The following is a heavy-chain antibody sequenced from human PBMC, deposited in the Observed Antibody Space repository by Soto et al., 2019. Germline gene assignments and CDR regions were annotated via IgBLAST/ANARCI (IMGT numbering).Heavy chain of an antibody. CDR3: AKTTDGWFSAFEI. CDR2: ISGSGGST. J-gene: IGHJ3*02. V-gene: IGHV3-23*01. Sequence: GGSLRLSCAASGFTFSSYAMSWVRQAPGKGLEWVSAISGSGGSTYYADSVKGRFTFSRDNSKSTMYLQISSLRAEDTAVYYYAKTTDGWFSAFEIWGQGTMVTVSS. CDR1: GFTFSSYA. D-gene: IGHD6-19*01.